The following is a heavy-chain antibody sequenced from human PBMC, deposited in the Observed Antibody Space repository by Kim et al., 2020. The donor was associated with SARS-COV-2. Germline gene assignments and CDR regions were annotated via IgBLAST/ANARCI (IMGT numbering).Heavy chain of an antibody. CDR1: GYTFSDYH. D-gene: IGHD4-4*01. J-gene: IGHJ5*02. CDR3: ARERDNSYWFDP. V-gene: IGHV1-46*01. CDR2: IKTSGAYT. Sequence: ASVKVSCKASGYTFSDYHMHWVRQAPGQGLEWMGIIKTSGAYTIYAQRFQGRVTMTRDTSTYTVYMELSSLRSEDTAVYYCARERDNSYWFDPWGQGTLVTVSS.